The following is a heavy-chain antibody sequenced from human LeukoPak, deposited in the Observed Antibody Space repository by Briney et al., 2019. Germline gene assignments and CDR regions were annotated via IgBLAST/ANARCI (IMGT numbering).Heavy chain of an antibody. D-gene: IGHD3-3*01. V-gene: IGHV4-34*01. CDR2: IHHSGST. Sequence: SETLSLTCAVYGGSFSGYYWSWIRQPPGKGLEWSGEIHHSGSTNYNPSLKSRVTISVDTSKNQFSLKLSSVTAADTAVYYCARGLVIRSAFWSSSPGSVDYWGQGTLVTVSS. CDR3: ARGLVIRSAFWSSSPGSVDY. CDR1: GGSFSGYY. J-gene: IGHJ4*02.